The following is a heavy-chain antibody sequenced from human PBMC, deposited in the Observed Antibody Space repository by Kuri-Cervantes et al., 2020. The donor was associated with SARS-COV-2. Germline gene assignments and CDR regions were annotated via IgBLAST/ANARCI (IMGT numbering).Heavy chain of an antibody. D-gene: IGHD3-22*01. CDR2: IIPILGMA. CDR3: ARGEEAYDSSGYRFDY. Sequence: SVKVSCKASGGTSSSYAISWVRQAPGQGLEWMGGIIPILGMATYAQKFQGRVTITADESTSTAYMELSSLRSEDTAVYYCARGEEAYDSSGYRFDYWGQGTLVTVSS. J-gene: IGHJ4*02. CDR1: GGTSSSYA. V-gene: IGHV1-69*13.